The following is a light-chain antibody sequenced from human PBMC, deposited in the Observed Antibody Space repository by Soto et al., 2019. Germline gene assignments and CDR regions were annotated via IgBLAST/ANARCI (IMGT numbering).Light chain of an antibody. J-gene: IGKJ4*01. CDR1: QTVSSY. CDR3: QQRSDWPST. Sequence: EIVLTQSPATLSLSPGDRATLSCRASQTVSSYLAWYQQKPGHAPRLLIYDACSRATGIPAKFSGSGSGTDFTLTITSLEPDDLAVYYRQQRSDWPSTFGGGTKVQIK. V-gene: IGKV3-11*01. CDR2: DAC.